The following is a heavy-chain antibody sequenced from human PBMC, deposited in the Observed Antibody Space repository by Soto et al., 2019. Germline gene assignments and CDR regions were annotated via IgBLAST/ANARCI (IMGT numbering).Heavy chain of an antibody. V-gene: IGHV1-69*13. Sequence: SVKVSCKASGGTFSSYAISWVRQAPGQGLEWMGGIIPIFGTANYAQKFQGRVTITADESTSTAYMELSSLRSEDTAVYYCARDVWELPHYYGMDVWGQGTTVTVSS. D-gene: IGHD1-26*01. CDR2: IIPIFGTA. J-gene: IGHJ6*02. CDR1: GGTFSSYA. CDR3: ARDVWELPHYYGMDV.